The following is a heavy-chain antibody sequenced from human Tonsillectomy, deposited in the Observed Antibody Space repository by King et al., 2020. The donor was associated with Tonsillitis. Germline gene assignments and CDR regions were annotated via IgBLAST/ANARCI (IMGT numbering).Heavy chain of an antibody. V-gene: IGHV3-9*01. CDR2: ISWNSGSR. CDR3: AKGSTVSSGYYHPSGWFDP. Sequence: EMQLVQSGGGLVQPGRSLRLSCAASGFIFDDYAMHWVRQAPGKGLEWVSGISWNSGSRGYADSVKGRFTISRDNAKNSLYLQMNSLRAEDTALYYCAKGSTVSSGYYHPSGWFDPWGQGTLVTVSS. CDR1: GFIFDDYA. D-gene: IGHD3-22*01. J-gene: IGHJ5*02.